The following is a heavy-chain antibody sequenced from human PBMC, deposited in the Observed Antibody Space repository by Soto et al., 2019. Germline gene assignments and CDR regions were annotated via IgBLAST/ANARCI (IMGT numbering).Heavy chain of an antibody. CDR2: TSESGGRT. Sequence: GMSLRLSCAASGFTFSRHDMSWVRQAPGKGLEWVSGTSESGGRTHYADSVKGRFTISRDNSKNTLYLQMNSLRAEDTAVYYWAKDRPVGATAWDSWGQG. CDR1: GFTFSRHD. CDR3: AKDRPVGATAWDS. J-gene: IGHJ3*02. V-gene: IGHV3-23*01. D-gene: IGHD1-26*01.